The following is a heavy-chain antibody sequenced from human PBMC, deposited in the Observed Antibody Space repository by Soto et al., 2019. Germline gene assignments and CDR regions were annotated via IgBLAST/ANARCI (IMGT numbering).Heavy chain of an antibody. CDR3: AKSRGGTANGLDV. CDR1: GFSFGDYG. CDR2: ISWKSASI. Sequence: GGSLRLSCAASGFSFGDYGMHWVRQAPGKGLEWVSGISWKSASIGYADSVKGRFAISRDNAKNLLYLQMNSLSAEDTALYHCAKSRGGTANGLDVWGQGTTVTV. V-gene: IGHV3-9*01. J-gene: IGHJ6*02. D-gene: IGHD2-15*01.